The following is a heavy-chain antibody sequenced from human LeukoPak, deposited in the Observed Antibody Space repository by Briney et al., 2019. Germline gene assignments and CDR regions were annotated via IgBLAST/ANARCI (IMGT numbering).Heavy chain of an antibody. Sequence: SGGSLRLSCAASGFTFSSYAMHWVRQAPGKGLEWVAVISYDGSNKYYAGSVKGRFTISRDNSKNTLYLQMNSLRAEDTAVYYCARALTMAMIVVVIPTPPGCWGQGTLVTVSS. CDR3: ARALTMAMIVVVIPTPPGC. J-gene: IGHJ4*02. CDR2: ISYDGSNK. CDR1: GFTFSSYA. V-gene: IGHV3-30-3*01. D-gene: IGHD3-22*01.